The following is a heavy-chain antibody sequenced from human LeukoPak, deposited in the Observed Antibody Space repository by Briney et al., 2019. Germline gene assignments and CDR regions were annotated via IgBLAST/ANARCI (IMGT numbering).Heavy chain of an antibody. J-gene: IGHJ3*02. Sequence: SVKVSCKASGGTFSSYAISWVRQAPGQGLEWMGGIIPIFGTANYAQKFQGRVTITADESTSTAYMELSSLRSEDTAVYYCARTREWSYYGSGHHDAFDIWGQGTMVTVSS. D-gene: IGHD3-10*01. V-gene: IGHV1-69*13. CDR2: IIPIFGTA. CDR1: GGTFSSYA. CDR3: ARTREWSYYGSGHHDAFDI.